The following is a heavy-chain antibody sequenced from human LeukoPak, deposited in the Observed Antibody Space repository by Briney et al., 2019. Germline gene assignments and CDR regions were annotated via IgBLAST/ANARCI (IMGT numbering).Heavy chain of an antibody. J-gene: IGHJ4*02. D-gene: IGHD1-1*01. CDR3: ARELAGLDY. V-gene: IGHV1-2*02. CDR2: INPNSGDT. CDR1: GYPFTGYY. Sequence: ASVQISFKASGYPFTGYYMHWVRQAPGQGLEWMGWINPNSGDTDFAQKFQGRVTMTRDTSITTAYMELSRLTSDDTAVYYCARELAGLDYWGQGTLVTVSS.